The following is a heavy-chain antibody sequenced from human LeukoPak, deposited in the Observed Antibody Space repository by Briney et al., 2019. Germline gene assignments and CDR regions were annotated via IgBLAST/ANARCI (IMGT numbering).Heavy chain of an antibody. Sequence: SETLSLTCAVYGGSFSGYYWSWIRQPPGKGLEWIGEINPSGSTNYNPSLKSRVNISVDTSKNQFSMKLSSVTASDTAVYYCARVWEGYCSGGSCTGPYFDYWGQGTLVTVSS. J-gene: IGHJ4*02. CDR3: ARVWEGYCSGGSCTGPYFDY. D-gene: IGHD2-15*01. V-gene: IGHV4-34*01. CDR2: INPSGST. CDR1: GGSFSGYY.